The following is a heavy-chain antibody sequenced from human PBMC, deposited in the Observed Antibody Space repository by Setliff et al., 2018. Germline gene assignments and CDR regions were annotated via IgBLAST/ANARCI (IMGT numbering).Heavy chain of an antibody. V-gene: IGHV4-39*07. D-gene: IGHD2-15*01. J-gene: IGHJ4*02. CDR3: ARILGYCSGGSCYVPY. Sequence: PSETLSLTCTVSGGSISSSSYYWGWIRQPPGKGLEWIGEINHSGSTNYNPSLKSRVTISVDTSKNQFSLKLSSVTAADTAVYYCARILGYCSGGSCYVPYWGQGTLVTVSS. CDR2: INHSGST. CDR1: GGSISSSSYY.